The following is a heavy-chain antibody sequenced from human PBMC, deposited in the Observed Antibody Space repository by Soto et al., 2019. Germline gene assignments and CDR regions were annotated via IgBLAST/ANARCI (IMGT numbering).Heavy chain of an antibody. Sequence: ASVKVSCKASGGTFSSYAISWVRQAPGQGLEWMGGIIPIFGTANYAQKFQGRVTITADESTSTAYMELSSLRSEDTAVYYCALIVHHSYYYGMDVCGQRTTVPVSS. J-gene: IGHJ6*02. D-gene: IGHD3-22*01. CDR3: ALIVHHSYYYGMDV. V-gene: IGHV1-69*13. CDR2: IIPIFGTA. CDR1: GGTFSSYA.